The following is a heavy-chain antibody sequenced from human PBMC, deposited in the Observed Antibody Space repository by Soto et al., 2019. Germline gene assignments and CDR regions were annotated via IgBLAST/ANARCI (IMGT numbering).Heavy chain of an antibody. CDR1: GFTFSSYA. V-gene: IGHV3-7*01. CDR3: ARVDHYGSGSHIYYSYYMDV. D-gene: IGHD3-10*01. CDR2: INQDGSEK. Sequence: GGSLRLSCAASGFTFSSYAMSWVRQAPGKGLEWVANINQDGSEKYYVDSVKGRFTISRDNAKNSLYLQMNSLRAGDTAVYYCARVDHYGSGSHIYYSYYMDVWGKGTTVTVSS. J-gene: IGHJ6*03.